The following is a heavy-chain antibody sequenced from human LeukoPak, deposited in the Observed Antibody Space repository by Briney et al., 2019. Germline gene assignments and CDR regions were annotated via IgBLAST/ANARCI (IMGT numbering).Heavy chain of an antibody. CDR3: ATTVRVVPAARGELLDY. CDR2: ISAYNGNT. V-gene: IGHV1-18*04. Sequence: ASVKVSCKASGYTFTSYGISWVRQAPGQGLEWMGWISAYNGNTNNAQKLQGRVTMTTDTSTSTAYMELSSLRSEDTAVYYCATTVRVVPAARGELLDYWGQGTLVTVSS. D-gene: IGHD2-2*01. J-gene: IGHJ4*02. CDR1: GYTFTSYG.